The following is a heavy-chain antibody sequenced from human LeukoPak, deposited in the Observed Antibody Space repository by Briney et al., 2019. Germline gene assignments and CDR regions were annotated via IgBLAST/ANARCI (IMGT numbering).Heavy chain of an antibody. CDR1: GDSISSSNYY. CDR2: IYHSGST. CDR3: ARARGATIFQSAFDI. Sequence: PSETLSLTCTVSGDSISSSNYYWSWIRQPPGKGLEWIGYIYHSGSTNYNPSLKSRVTISVDTSKNQFSLKLTSVTAADTAVYYCARARGATIFQSAFDIWGQGTMVTVSS. V-gene: IGHV4-61*01. D-gene: IGHD5-24*01. J-gene: IGHJ3*02.